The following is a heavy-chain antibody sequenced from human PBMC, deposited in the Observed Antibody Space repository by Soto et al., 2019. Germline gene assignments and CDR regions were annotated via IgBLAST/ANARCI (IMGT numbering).Heavy chain of an antibody. CDR2: INPNGGVT. CDR1: GDSFNDYY. J-gene: IGHJ6*03. Sequence: QVQLVQSGAEVRKPGASVTVSCRSSGDSFNDYYIHWVRQAPGQGFERMGWINPNGGVTKYAQKFQGWVSMTRDTCIRTVYMQLSTLRSDDTAVYYCARESGGATATLDYYYFYVDVWGTGTTVTVSS. D-gene: IGHD5-12*01. CDR3: ARESGGATATLDYYYFYVDV. V-gene: IGHV1-2*04.